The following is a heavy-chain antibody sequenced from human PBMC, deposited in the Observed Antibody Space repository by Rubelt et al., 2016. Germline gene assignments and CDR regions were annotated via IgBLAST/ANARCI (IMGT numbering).Heavy chain of an antibody. Sequence: QVQLVQSGAEVKKPGASVKVSCKASGYTFTSYAMHWVRQAPGQRLEWMGWINAGNGNTKYSQKFQGRVTLTRDTSATTAYSELSSLGSEATAVYYCARAQRIRLLMVYAPTFDYWGQGTLVTVSS. CDR3: ARAQRIRLLMVYAPTFDY. J-gene: IGHJ4*02. CDR2: INAGNGNT. D-gene: IGHD2-8*01. V-gene: IGHV1-3*01. CDR1: GYTFTSYA.